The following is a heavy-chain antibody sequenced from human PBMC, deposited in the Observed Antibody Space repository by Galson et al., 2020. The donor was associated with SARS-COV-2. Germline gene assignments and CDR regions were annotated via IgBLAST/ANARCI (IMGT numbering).Heavy chain of an antibody. D-gene: IGHD3-10*01. CDR2: ISSSSSTI. CDR1: GFTLSTYS. V-gene: IGHV3-48*02. Sequence: GESLKISCAASGFTLSTYSMNWVRQAPGKGLEWVSYISSSSSTILDADSEKGRFTNSRDNAKNSLYLQMNSLRDEDTAVYYCARAPLLRVGASWGMDVWGQGTTVTVSS. CDR3: ARAPLLRVGASWGMDV. J-gene: IGHJ6*02.